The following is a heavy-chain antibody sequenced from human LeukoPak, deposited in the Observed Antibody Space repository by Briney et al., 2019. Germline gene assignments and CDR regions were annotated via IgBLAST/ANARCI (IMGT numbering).Heavy chain of an antibody. CDR3: VILGYVTGVAGVVDY. CDR1: GVSISGSSYY. Sequence: SETLSLTCTVSGVSISGSSYYWGWIRQPPGKGLEWIGSIYYSGSTYYNPSLKSRVTISVDTSKNQFSLKLSSVTAADPAVYYCVILGYVTGVAGVVDYWGQGTLVTVSS. CDR2: IYYSGST. V-gene: IGHV4-39*01. J-gene: IGHJ4*02. D-gene: IGHD6-19*01.